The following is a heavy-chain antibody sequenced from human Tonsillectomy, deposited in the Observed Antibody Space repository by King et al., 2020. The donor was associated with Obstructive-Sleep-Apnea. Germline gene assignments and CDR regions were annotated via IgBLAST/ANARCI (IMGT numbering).Heavy chain of an antibody. J-gene: IGHJ4*02. CDR1: GASISNSRYS. CDR3: ARGIDGSNAAYFDY. CDR2: IYYTGTT. D-gene: IGHD5-24*01. V-gene: IGHV4-39*07. Sequence: QLQESGPGLVKPSETLSLTCTVSGASISNSRYSWGWIRQPPGKGLECIGTIYYTGTTYSNPSLKSRVTISVDKSKNQFSLKLTSVTAADTAVYYCARGIDGSNAAYFDYWGQGTLATVSS.